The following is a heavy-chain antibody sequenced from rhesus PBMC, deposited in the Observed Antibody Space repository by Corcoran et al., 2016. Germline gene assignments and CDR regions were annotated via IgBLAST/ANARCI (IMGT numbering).Heavy chain of an antibody. V-gene: IGHV3S5*01. CDR1: GFTFSAYG. CDR2: ISNGGGST. CDR3: AKEGAAGYWYFDL. Sequence: EVQLVESGGGLVQPGGSLRLSCAASGFTFSAYGMSWVRQAPGKGLEWVSYISNGGGSTYYAESGRGRFTISRDNSKNTLSLQMNSLRLEDTAVYYCAKEGAAGYWYFDLWGPGTPITISS. D-gene: IGHD6-13*01. J-gene: IGHJ2*01.